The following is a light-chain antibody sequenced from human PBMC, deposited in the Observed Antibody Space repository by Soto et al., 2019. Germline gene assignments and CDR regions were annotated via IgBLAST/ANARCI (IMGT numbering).Light chain of an antibody. CDR3: QQYENFPLT. Sequence: DLQMPQSPSFLSASVLDIVTISCQSSQDISISLGWYQQKPGKAPQLLIYDATKLETGVPSRFSGRGSGTDFSFTIRSLQTEDFATYFCQQYENFPLTFGGGTKVDIK. CDR1: QDISIS. J-gene: IGKJ4*01. V-gene: IGKV1-33*01. CDR2: DAT.